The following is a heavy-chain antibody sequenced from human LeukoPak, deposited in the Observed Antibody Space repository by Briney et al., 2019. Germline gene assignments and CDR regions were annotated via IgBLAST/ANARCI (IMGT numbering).Heavy chain of an antibody. V-gene: IGHV3-23*03. Sequence: PGGSLRLSCAASGFTFSGYGMEWVRQAPGKGLEWVAGIYGGGGVIKYADSVKGRFTISRDNSENILYLQMDSLRVEDTAIYYCAKDRIPDSGYDIDYWGQGTPVTVSS. J-gene: IGHJ4*02. CDR3: AKDRIPDSGYDIDY. CDR1: GFTFSGYG. D-gene: IGHD5-12*01. CDR2: IYGGGGVI.